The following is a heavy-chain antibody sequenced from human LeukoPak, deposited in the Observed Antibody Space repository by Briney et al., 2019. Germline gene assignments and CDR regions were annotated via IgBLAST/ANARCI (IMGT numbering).Heavy chain of an antibody. CDR1: GGSIRRDGNL. J-gene: IGHJ5*02. D-gene: IGHD2-2*01. CDR2: ISHGGRT. CDR3: AGFDIVVVPAASPRFGP. Sequence: SETLSLTCTVSGGSIRRDGNLWGWIRQPPGKGLEWIGTISHGGRTYYNPSLKSRVTISVDTSKNQFSLKLSSVTAADTAVYYCAGFDIVVVPAASPRFGPWGQGTLVTVSS. V-gene: IGHV4-39*07.